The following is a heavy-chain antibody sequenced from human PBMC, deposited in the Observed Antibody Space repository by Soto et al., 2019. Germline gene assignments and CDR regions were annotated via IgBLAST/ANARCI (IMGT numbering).Heavy chain of an antibody. D-gene: IGHD5-18*01. CDR2: IIPILGIA. Sequence: QVQLVQSGAEVKKPGSSVKVSCKASGGTFSSYTISWVRQAPGQGLEWMGRIIPILGIANYAQKFQGRVTITAGKPTSAAYMELSSLRSEDTAVYYCARDQDTAMVGDYWGQGTLVTVSS. CDR1: GGTFSSYT. CDR3: ARDQDTAMVGDY. J-gene: IGHJ4*02. V-gene: IGHV1-69*08.